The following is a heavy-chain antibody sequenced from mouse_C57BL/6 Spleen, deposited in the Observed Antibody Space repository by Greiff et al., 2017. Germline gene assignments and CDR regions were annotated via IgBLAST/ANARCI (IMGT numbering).Heavy chain of an antibody. CDR2: ISYDGSN. D-gene: IGHD4-1*01. Sequence: VQLQQSGPGLVKPSQSLSLTCSVTGYSITSGYYWNWIRQFPGNKLEWMGYISYDGSNNYNPSLKNRISITRDTSKNQFFLKLNSVTTEDTATYYCARRSWDQGGVYFDYWGQGTTLTVSS. V-gene: IGHV3-6*01. CDR3: ARRSWDQGGVYFDY. J-gene: IGHJ2*01. CDR1: GYSITSGYY.